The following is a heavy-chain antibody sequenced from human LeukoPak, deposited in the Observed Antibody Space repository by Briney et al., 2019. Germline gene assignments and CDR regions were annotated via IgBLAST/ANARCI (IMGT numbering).Heavy chain of an antibody. V-gene: IGHV4-39*01. D-gene: IGHD6-13*01. CDR3: ARGVVLAAAASYPGYYFDY. CDR1: GGSVSSSGYY. J-gene: IGHJ4*02. Sequence: SETLSLTCTVSGGSVSSSGYYWGWIRQPPGTGLEWIGTIHYNGGTYYNPSLKGRVTISIDTSKNRFSLQLSSVAAADTAVYYCARGVVLAAAASYPGYYFDYWGQGPLVTVSS. CDR2: IHYNGGT.